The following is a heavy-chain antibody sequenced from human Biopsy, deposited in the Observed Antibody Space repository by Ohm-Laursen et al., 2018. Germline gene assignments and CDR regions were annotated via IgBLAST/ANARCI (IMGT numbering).Heavy chain of an antibody. CDR2: MNPNSGNT. V-gene: IGHV1-8*01. J-gene: IGHJ4*02. D-gene: IGHD2-2*01. CDR3: ARVPSTTRSRDY. CDR1: GGTFIGFD. Sequence: SVKVSCKATGGTFIGFDINWVRQATGQGLEWMGWMNPNSGNTGYAQKFQGRVTMTRNTSISTAYMELSSLRSEDTAVYYCARVPSTTRSRDYWGQGTLVTVSS.